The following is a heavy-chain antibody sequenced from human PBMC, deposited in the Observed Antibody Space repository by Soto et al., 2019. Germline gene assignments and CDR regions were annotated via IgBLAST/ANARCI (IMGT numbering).Heavy chain of an antibody. CDR1: GFTFSSYA. V-gene: IGHV3-30*04. D-gene: IGHD4-4*01. J-gene: IGHJ6*03. CDR3: ARGSNYQMYYYYYYYMDV. CDR2: ISYDGSNK. Sequence: GGSLRLSCAASGFTFSSYAMHWVRQAPGKGLEWVAVISYDGSNKYYADSVKGRFTISRDNSKNTLYLQMNSLRAEDTAVYYCARGSNYQMYYYYYYYMDVWGKGTTVTVSS.